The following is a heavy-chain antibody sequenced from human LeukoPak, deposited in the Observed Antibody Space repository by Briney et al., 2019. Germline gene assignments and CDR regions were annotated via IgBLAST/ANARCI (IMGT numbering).Heavy chain of an antibody. CDR3: ARDALGITATGVY. J-gene: IGHJ4*02. Sequence: PGGSLRLSCAASGFTFSSYWMSWIRQPAGKKLEWIGRIYTSGSTNYNPSLKSRVTISIDTSKNQFSLKLSSVTAADTAVYYCARDALGITATGVYWGQGTLVSVSS. D-gene: IGHD1-1*01. CDR2: IYTSGST. V-gene: IGHV4-4*07. CDR1: GFTFSSYW.